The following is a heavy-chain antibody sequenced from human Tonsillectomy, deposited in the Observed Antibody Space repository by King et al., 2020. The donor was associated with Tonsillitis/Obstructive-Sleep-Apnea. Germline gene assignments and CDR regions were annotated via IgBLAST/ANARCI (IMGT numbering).Heavy chain of an antibody. CDR1: GFTFRTYA. V-gene: IGHV3-23*04. Sequence: EQQLVQSGGGLVQPGGSLRLSCAASGFTFRTYAMSWVRQAPGKGLEWVSVISDNGSGTYYAVSVKGRFTISRDNSKNTLYLQMSSLRADDTAVYYCAGGPAGADYYYMDVWGKGTTVTVSS. D-gene: IGHD6-19*01. J-gene: IGHJ6*03. CDR3: AGGPAGADYYYMDV. CDR2: ISDNGSGT.